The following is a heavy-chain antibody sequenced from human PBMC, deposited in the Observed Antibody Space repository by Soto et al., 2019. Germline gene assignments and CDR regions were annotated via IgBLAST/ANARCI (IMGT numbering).Heavy chain of an antibody. J-gene: IGHJ4*02. D-gene: IGHD3-10*01. CDR3: AKDGRGSASHYNSFGY. Sequence: EVQLVESGGGLIQPGGSLKLSCAASGFTVGNNYMSWVRQAPGKGLEWVSLIYSTGTTKYADSVKGRCTGSRDNDKNTLYLQMNSLRAEDTAVYYCAKDGRGSASHYNSFGYWGQGPLVTVSS. V-gene: IGHV3-53*01. CDR1: GFTVGNNY. CDR2: IYSTGTT.